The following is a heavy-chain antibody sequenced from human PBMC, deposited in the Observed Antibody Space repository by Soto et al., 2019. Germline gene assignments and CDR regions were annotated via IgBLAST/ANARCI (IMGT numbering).Heavy chain of an antibody. CDR1: GFTFSSYA. J-gene: IGHJ4*02. CDR2: ISGSGGST. CDR3: XXXXMYSSSHGAFDY. Sequence: VQLLESGGGLVQPGGSLRLSCAASGFTFSSYAMSWVRQAPGKGLEWVSAISGSGGSTYYADSVKGRFTISRDNSKNTLYLQXNSLRAEXXAVXYCXXXXMYSSSHGAFDYWGQGTLVTVSS. V-gene: IGHV3-23*01. D-gene: IGHD6-13*01.